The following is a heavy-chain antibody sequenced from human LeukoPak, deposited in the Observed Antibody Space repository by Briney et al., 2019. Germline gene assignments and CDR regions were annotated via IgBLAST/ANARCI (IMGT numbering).Heavy chain of an antibody. CDR2: ISAYNGNT. CDR3: ARGTIPRDRAQQLLPLDY. V-gene: IGHV1-18*01. J-gene: IGHJ4*02. CDR1: GYTFTSYG. D-gene: IGHD6-13*01. Sequence: ASVKVSCKASGYTFTSYGISWVRQAPGQGLEWMGWISAYNGNTNYAQKLQGRVTMTTDTSTSTAYMELRSLRSDDTAVYYCARGTIPRDRAQQLLPLDYWGQGTLVTVSS.